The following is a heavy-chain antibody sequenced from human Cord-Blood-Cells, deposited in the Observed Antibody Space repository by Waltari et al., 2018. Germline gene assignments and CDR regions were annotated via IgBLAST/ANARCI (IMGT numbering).Heavy chain of an antibody. D-gene: IGHD3-22*01. CDR1: GVSFRGYY. CDR3: ARGLSPLISGYYGYYYYYMDV. V-gene: IGHV4-34*01. Sequence: QVQLQQWGAGLLQPSETLSLTCAVYGVSFRGYYWSWLRPPPGTGLGWIGEINHSGSTNYNPSLKSRVTISVDTSKNQFSLKLSSVTAADTAVYYCARGLSPLISGYYGYYYYYMDVWGKGTTVTVSS. J-gene: IGHJ6*03. CDR2: INHSGST.